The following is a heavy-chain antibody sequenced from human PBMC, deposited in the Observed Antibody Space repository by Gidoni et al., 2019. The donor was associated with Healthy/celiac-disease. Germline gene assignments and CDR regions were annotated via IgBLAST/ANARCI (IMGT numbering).Heavy chain of an antibody. CDR3: ARFPNKPALYYFDY. Sequence: EVQLVQSGAEVKKPGESLRIYCKGSGYSFTSYWISCVHQMPGKGLEWMGRIDPSDSYTNFSPSFQGHVTISADKSISTAYLQWSSLKASDTAMYYCARFPNKPALYYFDYWGQGTLVTVSS. J-gene: IGHJ4*02. CDR2: IDPSDSYT. D-gene: IGHD2-2*01. CDR1: GYSFTSYW. V-gene: IGHV5-10-1*03.